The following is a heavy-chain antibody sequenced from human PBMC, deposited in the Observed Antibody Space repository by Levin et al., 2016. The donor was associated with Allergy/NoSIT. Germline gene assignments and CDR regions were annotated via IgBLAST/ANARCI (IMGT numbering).Heavy chain of an antibody. CDR3: GRHSSGHRDFDY. V-gene: IGHV3-23*01. D-gene: IGHD3-22*01. Sequence: GESLKISCAASGFIFSNYAMSWVRQAPGKGLEWVSAISGVDGTTHYTDSVKGRLTISRDNSRNTLYLQMNSLRAEDTAMYYCGRHSSGHRDFDYWGQGTLVTVSS. J-gene: IGHJ4*02. CDR1: GFIFSNYA. CDR2: ISGVDGTT.